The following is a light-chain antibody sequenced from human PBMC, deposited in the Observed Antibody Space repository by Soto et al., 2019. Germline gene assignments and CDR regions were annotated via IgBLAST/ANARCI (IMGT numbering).Light chain of an antibody. J-gene: IGKJ1*01. CDR2: KSS. CDR1: QTISSW. Sequence: DIQMTQSPSTLSGSVGDRVTITCRASQTISSWLAWYQQKPGKAPKLLIYKSSTLKSGVPSRFSGSGSGTEFTLTISSLQPDDVATYYFQHYNSYSEAFGQGNKVELK. CDR3: QHYNSYSEA. V-gene: IGKV1-5*03.